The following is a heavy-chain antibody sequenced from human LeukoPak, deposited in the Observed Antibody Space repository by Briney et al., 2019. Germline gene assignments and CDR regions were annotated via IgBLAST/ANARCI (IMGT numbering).Heavy chain of an antibody. J-gene: IGHJ2*01. CDR2: IYHSGST. CDR1: GGSISSGGYY. Sequence: PSQTLSLTCTVSGGSISSGGYYWSWIRQPPGKGLEWIGYIYHSGSTYYNPSLKSRVTISVDRSKNQFSLKLSSVTAADTAVYYCARDRSTGELLWGRGTLVTVSS. CDR3: ARDRSTGELL. V-gene: IGHV4-30-2*01. D-gene: IGHD7-27*01.